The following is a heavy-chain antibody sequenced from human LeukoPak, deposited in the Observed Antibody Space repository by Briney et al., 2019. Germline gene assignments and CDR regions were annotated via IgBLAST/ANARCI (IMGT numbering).Heavy chain of an antibody. Sequence: GASVKVSCKASGGTCSSYAISWVRQAPGQGLEWMGRIIPILGIANYAQKFQGRVTITADKSTSTAYMELSSLRSEDTAVYYCAANVDTAIPPKPWGQGTLVTVSS. J-gene: IGHJ4*02. D-gene: IGHD5-18*01. CDR1: GGTCSSYA. CDR3: AANVDTAIPPKP. CDR2: IIPILGIA. V-gene: IGHV1-69*04.